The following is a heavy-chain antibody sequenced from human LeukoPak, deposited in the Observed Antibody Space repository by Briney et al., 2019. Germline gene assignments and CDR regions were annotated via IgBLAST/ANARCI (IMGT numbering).Heavy chain of an antibody. CDR1: GYSFTTYW. J-gene: IGHJ4*02. V-gene: IGHV5-51*01. CDR3: AIAPIWFGELNVAL. CDR2: IYPGDSDT. Sequence: GESLKISCKGSGYSFTTYWIGWVRQMPGKGLEWMGIIYPGDSDTRYSPSFQGQVTMSADKSISTAYLQWSSLKASDTAMYYCAIAPIWFGELNVALWGQGTLVTVSS. D-gene: IGHD3-10*01.